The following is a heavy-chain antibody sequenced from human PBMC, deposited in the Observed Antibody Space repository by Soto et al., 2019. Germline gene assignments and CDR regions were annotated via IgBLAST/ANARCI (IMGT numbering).Heavy chain of an antibody. V-gene: IGHV4-31*03. CDR2: MYYSGST. CDR3: AREYRQSGYSSSCVFDY. D-gene: IGHD6-13*01. CDR1: GGSINSGGYY. J-gene: IGHJ4*02. Sequence: QVQLRESGPGLVKPSQTLSLTCTVSGGSINSGGYYWNWIRQHPGKGLEWIGYMYYSGSTYYNPFLRRRATIEADTSENHFPLKLSSVNAAVTAVYFCAREYRQSGYSSSCVFDYWGQGTLVNVSS.